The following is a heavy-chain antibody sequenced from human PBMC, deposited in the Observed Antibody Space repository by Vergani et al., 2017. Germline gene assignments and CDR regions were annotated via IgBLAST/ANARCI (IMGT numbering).Heavy chain of an antibody. CDR3: AKDLLEGLGARMGFGMDV. Sequence: EVQLVESGGGLVKPGGSLRLSCAASGFTFSSYSMNWVRQAPGKGLEWVSSISSSSSYIYYADSVKGRFTISRDNAKNTLYLHMNSLTAEDTAVYYCAKDLLEGLGARMGFGMDVWGQGTTVTVSS. V-gene: IGHV3-21*01. J-gene: IGHJ6*02. CDR2: ISSSSSYI. CDR1: GFTFSSYS. D-gene: IGHD3-16*01.